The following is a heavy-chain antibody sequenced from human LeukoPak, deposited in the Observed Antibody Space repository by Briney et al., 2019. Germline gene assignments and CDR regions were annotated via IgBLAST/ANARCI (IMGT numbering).Heavy chain of an antibody. V-gene: IGHV3-23*01. D-gene: IGHD3-10*01. Sequence: PGGSLRLSCAASGFTFSSYAMSWVRQAPGKGLEWVSAISGSGGSTYYADSVKGRFTISRDNSKNTLYLQMNSLSADDTAVYYCAKVARYYGSGSYYEYYFDYWGQGALVTVSS. CDR3: AKVARYYGSGSYYEYYFDY. J-gene: IGHJ4*02. CDR2: ISGSGGST. CDR1: GFTFSSYA.